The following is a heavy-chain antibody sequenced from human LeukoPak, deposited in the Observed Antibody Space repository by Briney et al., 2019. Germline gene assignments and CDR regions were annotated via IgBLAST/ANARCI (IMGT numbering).Heavy chain of an antibody. J-gene: IGHJ4*02. D-gene: IGHD2-2*01. CDR2: IIPILGIA. CDR3: ARDVRQQLLSN. Sequence: SVKVSCKAFGRTFSSYTISWVRQAPRQGLEWMGRIIPILGIANYAQKFQGRVTITADKSTSTAYMELSSLRSEDTAVYYCARDVRQQLLSNWGQGTLVTVSS. V-gene: IGHV1-69*04. CDR1: GRTFSSYT.